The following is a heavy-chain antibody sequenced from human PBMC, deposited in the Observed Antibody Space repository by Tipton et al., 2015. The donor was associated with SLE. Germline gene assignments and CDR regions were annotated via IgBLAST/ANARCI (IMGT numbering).Heavy chain of an antibody. Sequence: TLSLTCTVSGGSISSGAHYWSWVRQHPGKAPEWIGHIYYSGNTYYNPSLKSRIAISVDTSKNQFSLKLSSATAADTAMYYCARHWGLSEPVDYWGQGTLVTVSS. CDR2: IYYSGNT. J-gene: IGHJ4*02. V-gene: IGHV4-31*03. CDR1: GGSISSGAHY. CDR3: ARHWGLSEPVDY. D-gene: IGHD3-16*01.